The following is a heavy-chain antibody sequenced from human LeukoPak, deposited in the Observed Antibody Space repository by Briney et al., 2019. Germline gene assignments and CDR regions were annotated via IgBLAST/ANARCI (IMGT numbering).Heavy chain of an antibody. CDR1: GGSISSYY. J-gene: IGHJ6*02. CDR3: ARGRRYYDILTGDYYYYGMDV. Sequence: PSETLSLTCTVSGGSISSYYWSWIRQPPGKGLEWIGYIYYSGGTNYNPSLKSRVTISVDTSKNQFSLKLTSVTAADTAVYYCARGRRYYDILTGDYYYYGMDVWGQGTTVTVSS. V-gene: IGHV4-59*01. D-gene: IGHD3-9*01. CDR2: IYYSGGT.